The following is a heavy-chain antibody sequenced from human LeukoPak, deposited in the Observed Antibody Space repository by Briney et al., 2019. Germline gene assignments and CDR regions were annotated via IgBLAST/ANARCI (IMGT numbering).Heavy chain of an antibody. CDR2: INPNSGGT. V-gene: IGHV1-2*02. J-gene: IGHJ4*02. CDR1: GYTFTGYY. CDR3: ARMVERWFGESLDY. D-gene: IGHD3-10*01. Sequence: ASVKGSCKASGYTFTGYYMHWVRQAPGQGLEWMGWINPNSGGTNYAQKFQGRVTMTRDTSISTAYMELSRLRSDDTAVYYCARMVERWFGESLDYWGQGTLVTVSS.